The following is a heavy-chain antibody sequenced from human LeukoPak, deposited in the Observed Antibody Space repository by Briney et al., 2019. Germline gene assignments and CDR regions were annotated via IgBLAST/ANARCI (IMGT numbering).Heavy chain of an antibody. CDR1: GGSFSAYY. CDR3: ARHLDGAPRPRLDYYGMDV. V-gene: IGHV4-59*08. J-gene: IGHJ6*02. D-gene: IGHD6-6*01. Sequence: SETLSLTCTVSGGSFSAYYWSWVRQPPGKGLEWIGYIYYSGGTSYNPSLKSRVTISVDTSKNQFSLNLSSVTAADTAVYYCARHLDGAPRPRLDYYGMDVWGQGTTVTVSS. CDR2: IYYSGGT.